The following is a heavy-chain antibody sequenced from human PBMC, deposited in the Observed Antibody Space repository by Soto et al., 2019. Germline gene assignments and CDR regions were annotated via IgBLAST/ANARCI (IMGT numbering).Heavy chain of an antibody. Sequence: GGSLNLSCSAPGFNFNIHALHWIRRAAGEGLEWVAVMSPGGNSQYYADSVKGRFTISRDTSKSTLYLQMTSLRPGDTAVYYCASGAAFYYDTSRYWGQGTLVTVSS. CDR1: GFNFNIHA. CDR3: ASGAAFYYDTSRY. D-gene: IGHD3-22*01. V-gene: IGHV3-30-3*01. CDR2: MSPGGNSQ. J-gene: IGHJ4*02.